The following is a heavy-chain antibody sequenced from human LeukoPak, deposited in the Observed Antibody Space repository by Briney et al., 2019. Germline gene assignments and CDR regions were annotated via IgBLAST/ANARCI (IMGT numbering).Heavy chain of an antibody. Sequence: SVKVSCKASGYTFTSYGISWVRQAPGQGLEWLGGIIPIFGTANYAQKFQGRVTITTDESTSTAYMELSSLRSEDTAVYYCARNMAAAGLDAFDIWGQGTMVTVSS. J-gene: IGHJ3*02. V-gene: IGHV1-69*05. D-gene: IGHD6-13*01. CDR2: IIPIFGTA. CDR3: ARNMAAAGLDAFDI. CDR1: GYTFTSYG.